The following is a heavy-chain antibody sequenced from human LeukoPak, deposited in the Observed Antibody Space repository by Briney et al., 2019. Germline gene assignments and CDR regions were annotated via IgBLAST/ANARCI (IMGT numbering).Heavy chain of an antibody. CDR1: GDSVSSNSAA. CDR3: ARGMEYSSGWGYYYYYMDV. J-gene: IGHJ6*03. CDR2: TYYRSKWYN. V-gene: IGHV6-1*01. D-gene: IGHD6-19*01. Sequence: SQTLSLTCAISGDSVSSNSAAWNWIRQSPSRGREWLGRTYYRSKWYNDYAVSVKSRITINPDTSKNQFSLQLNSVTPEDTAVYYCARGMEYSSGWGYYYYYMDVWGKGTTVTISS.